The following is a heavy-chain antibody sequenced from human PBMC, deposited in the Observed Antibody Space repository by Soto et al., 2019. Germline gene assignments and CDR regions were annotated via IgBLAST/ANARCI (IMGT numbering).Heavy chain of an antibody. D-gene: IGHD3-22*01. Sequence: QITLKESGPTLVKPTQTLTLTCTFSGFSLSTSGVGVGWIRQPPGKALEWLALIYWDDDKRYSPSLKSRLTITHDTPNNQEVLTMTDLDPVDTATYCFAHRVGDSRGYYSEFDYWGQGTLVTVSS. CDR2: IYWDDDK. V-gene: IGHV2-5*02. CDR3: AHRVGDSRGYYSEFDY. CDR1: GFSLSTSGVG. J-gene: IGHJ4*02.